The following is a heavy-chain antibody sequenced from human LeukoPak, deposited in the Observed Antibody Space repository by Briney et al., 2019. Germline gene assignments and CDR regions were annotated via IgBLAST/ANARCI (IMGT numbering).Heavy chain of an antibody. CDR1: GFTFSSYG. J-gene: IGHJ4*02. CDR2: IWYDGSNK. CDR3: ARELVAAAGTDYLDY. Sequence: GRSLRLSCAASGFTFSSYGMHWVRQAPGKGLEWVAVIWYDGSNKYYADSVKGRFTISRDNSKNTLYLQMNSLRAEDTAVYYCARELVAAAGTDYLDYWGQGTLVTVSS. D-gene: IGHD6-13*01. V-gene: IGHV3-33*01.